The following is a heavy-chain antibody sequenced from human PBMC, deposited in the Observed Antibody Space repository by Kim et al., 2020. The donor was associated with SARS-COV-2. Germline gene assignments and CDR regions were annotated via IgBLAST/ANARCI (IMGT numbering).Heavy chain of an antibody. Sequence: ADSVKGRFTISRDNAKNSLYLQMNSLRAEDTAVYYCARVIIDFWSGWFDYWGQGTLVTVSS. V-gene: IGHV3-11*01. J-gene: IGHJ4*02. CDR3: ARVIIDFWSGWFDY. D-gene: IGHD3-3*01.